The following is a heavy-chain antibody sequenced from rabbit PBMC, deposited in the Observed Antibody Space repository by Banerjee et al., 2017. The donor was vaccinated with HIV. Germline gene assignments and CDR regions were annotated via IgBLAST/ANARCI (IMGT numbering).Heavy chain of an antibody. Sequence: QEQLEESGGGLVKPGASLTLTCTASGFSFSGSYWMCWVRQAPGKGLEWIACVHGGSSGNTYYGSWAKGRFTISKTSSTTVTLQMTSLTAADTATYFCARESGGGGNTNLWGPGTLVTVS. V-gene: IGHV1S45*01. D-gene: IGHD1-1*01. CDR2: VHGGSSGNT. J-gene: IGHJ4*01. CDR1: GFSFSGSYW. CDR3: ARESGGGGNTNL.